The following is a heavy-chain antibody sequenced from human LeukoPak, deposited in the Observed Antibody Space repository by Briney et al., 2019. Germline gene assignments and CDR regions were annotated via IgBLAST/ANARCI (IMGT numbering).Heavy chain of an antibody. J-gene: IGHJ4*02. V-gene: IGHV4-59*01. CDR1: GGSISSYY. D-gene: IGHD6-25*01. CDR3: ASLIAAAGGYSYYLDY. CDR2: IYYSGST. Sequence: PSETLSLTCTVSGGSISSYYWSWIRQPPGKGLEYIGYIYYSGSTNYNPSLKSRVTMSVDTSKNQVSLKLSSVTAADTAVYYCASLIAAAGGYSYYLDYWGQGTQVTVSS.